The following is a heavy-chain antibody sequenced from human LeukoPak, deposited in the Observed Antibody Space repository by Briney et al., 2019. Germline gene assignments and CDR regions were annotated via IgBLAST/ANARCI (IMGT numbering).Heavy chain of an antibody. V-gene: IGHV3-48*01. D-gene: IGHD4-17*01. CDR1: GFSISVYG. Sequence: HPGGSLRLSCAISGFSISVYGVNWVRRAPGKGLEWLSHSNSNGGVISYADSVKGRFTISRDTAKNSLYLQMNSLRVEDTAIYYCARDPDGDYDFDYWGQGTLVTVSS. CDR2: SNSNGGVI. CDR3: ARDPDGDYDFDY. J-gene: IGHJ4*02.